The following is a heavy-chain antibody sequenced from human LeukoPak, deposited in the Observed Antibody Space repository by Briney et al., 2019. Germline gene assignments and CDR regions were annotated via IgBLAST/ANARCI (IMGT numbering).Heavy chain of an antibody. Sequence: SETLSLTCTVSGGSISSSSYYWGWIRQPPGKGLEWIGSIYYSGSTYYNPSLKSRVTISVDTSKNQFSLKLSSVTAADTAVYYCARQVVVIPGWFDPWGQGTLVTVSS. CDR3: ARQVVVIPGWFDP. V-gene: IGHV4-39*01. J-gene: IGHJ5*02. CDR1: GGSISSSSYY. D-gene: IGHD2-21*01. CDR2: IYYSGST.